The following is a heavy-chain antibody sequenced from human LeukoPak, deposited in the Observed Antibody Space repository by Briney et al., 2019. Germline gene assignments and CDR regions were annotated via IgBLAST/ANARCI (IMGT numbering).Heavy chain of an antibody. CDR3: AKDPEWLRFSDWFDP. J-gene: IGHJ5*02. D-gene: IGHD5-12*01. CDR1: GFTFSSYA. Sequence: GGSLRLSCAASGFTFSSYAMSWVRQAPGKGLEWVSAISGSGGSTYYADSVKGRFTISRDNSKNTLYLQMNSLRAEDTAVYYCAKDPEWLRFSDWFDPWGQGTLVTVSS. V-gene: IGHV3-23*01. CDR2: ISGSGGST.